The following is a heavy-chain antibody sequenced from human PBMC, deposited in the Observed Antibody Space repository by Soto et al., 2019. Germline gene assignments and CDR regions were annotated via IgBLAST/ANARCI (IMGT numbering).Heavy chain of an antibody. CDR2: ISDNADSA. V-gene: IGHV3-23*01. D-gene: IGHD3-10*01. Sequence: EVQLLESGGGLVQPGGSLRVSCAASGFTFSNYAMSWVLQAPVKGLEWVSSISDNADSAFYADSVKGRFTVSRDNSKNTLYLHMDSLRADDTAVYYCAKPLGSNYFDYWGQGSLVTVSS. J-gene: IGHJ4*02. CDR3: AKPLGSNYFDY. CDR1: GFTFSNYA.